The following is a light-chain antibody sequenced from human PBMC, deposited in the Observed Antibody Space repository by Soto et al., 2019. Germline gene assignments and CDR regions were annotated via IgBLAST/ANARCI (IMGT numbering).Light chain of an antibody. Sequence: DIVLTQSPGTLSLSPGERATLSCRASQSVPRTYLAWYQQRPGQAPSLLIYGASSRATGIPDRFSGSGSGTDFTLTISRLEPEDFGVYYCQQYGSSHWTFGQGTKVDIK. CDR1: QSVPRTY. J-gene: IGKJ1*01. CDR2: GAS. V-gene: IGKV3-20*01. CDR3: QQYGSSHWT.